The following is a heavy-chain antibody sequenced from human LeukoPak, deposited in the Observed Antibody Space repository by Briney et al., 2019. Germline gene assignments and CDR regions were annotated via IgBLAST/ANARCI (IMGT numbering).Heavy chain of an antibody. J-gene: IGHJ5*02. V-gene: IGHV3-66*02. D-gene: IGHD2-2*01. CDR1: GFTVSSNY. CDR2: IYSGGST. CDR3: ARVVVPAAIIISWFDP. Sequence: TGGSLRLSCAASGFTVSSNYMSWVRQAPGKGLEWVSVIYSGGSTYYADSVKGRFTISRDNSKNTLYVQMNSLRAEDTAVYYCARVVVPAAIIISWFDPWGQGTLVTVSS.